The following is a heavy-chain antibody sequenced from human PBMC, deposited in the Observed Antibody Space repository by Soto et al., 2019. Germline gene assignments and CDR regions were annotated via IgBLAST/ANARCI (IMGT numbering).Heavy chain of an antibody. CDR2: ISSSSSYI. V-gene: IGHV3-21*01. D-gene: IGHD6-13*01. J-gene: IGHJ4*02. CDR3: ASYSIAAAGDY. Sequence: EVQLVESGGGLVKPGGSLRLSCAASGFTFSSYSMNRVRQAPGKGLEWVSSISSSSSYIYYADSVKGRFTISRDNAKNSLYLQMNSLRAEDTAVYYCASYSIAAAGDYWGQGTLVTVSS. CDR1: GFTFSSYS.